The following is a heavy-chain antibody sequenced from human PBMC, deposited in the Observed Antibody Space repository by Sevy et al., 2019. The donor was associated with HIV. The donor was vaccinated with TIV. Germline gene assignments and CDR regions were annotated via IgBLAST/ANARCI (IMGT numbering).Heavy chain of an antibody. D-gene: IGHD3-9*01. CDR1: GGSISSSSYY. J-gene: IGHJ5*02. CDR3: ARHFDGPSSYYDILTGYDPWFDP. CDR2: IYYSGST. V-gene: IGHV4-39*01. Sequence: SETLSLTCTVSGGSISSSSYYWGWIRQPPGKGLEWIGSIYYSGSTYYNPSLKSRVTISVDTSKNQFSLKLSSVTAADTAVYYFARHFDGPSSYYDILTGYDPWFDPWGQGTLVTVSS.